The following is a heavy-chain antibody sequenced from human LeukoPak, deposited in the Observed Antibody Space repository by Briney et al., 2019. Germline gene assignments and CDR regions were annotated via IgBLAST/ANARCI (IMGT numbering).Heavy chain of an antibody. Sequence: ASVRVSCKASGYTFTGYYMHWVRQAPGQGLEWTGRINPNSGGTNYAQKFQGRVTMTRDTSISTAYMELSRLRSDDTAVYYCARDIPGEPTTVDRFDPWGQGTLVTVSS. V-gene: IGHV1-2*06. J-gene: IGHJ5*02. CDR3: ARDIPGEPTTVDRFDP. CDR2: INPNSGGT. D-gene: IGHD4-11*01. CDR1: GYTFTGYY.